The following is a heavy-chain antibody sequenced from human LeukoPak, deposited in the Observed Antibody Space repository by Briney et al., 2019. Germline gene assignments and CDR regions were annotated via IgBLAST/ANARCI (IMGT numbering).Heavy chain of an antibody. CDR1: GYTCTSYD. Sequence: ASVKVSCKASGYTCTSYDINWVRQATGQGLEWMGWMNPNSGNTGYAQKFQGRVTMTRNTSISTAYMELSSLRSEDTAVYYCARGQYDILTGYDWFDPWGQGTLVTVSS. V-gene: IGHV1-8*01. J-gene: IGHJ5*02. CDR2: MNPNSGNT. CDR3: ARGQYDILTGYDWFDP. D-gene: IGHD3-9*01.